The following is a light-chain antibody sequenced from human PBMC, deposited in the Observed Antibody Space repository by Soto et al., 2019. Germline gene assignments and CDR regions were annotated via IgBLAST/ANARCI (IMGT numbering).Light chain of an antibody. J-gene: IGKJ2*01. CDR3: HQYGSSPYT. V-gene: IGKV3-20*01. CDR2: GAS. Sequence: EIVLTQSPGTLSLSPGERATLSCRASQSVSSSYLAWYQQKPGQAPRLLIYGASSRPTGIPDRFSGSGSGTDFTLTISGLEPEDFAVYYCHQYGSSPYTFGQGTKLEIK. CDR1: QSVSSSY.